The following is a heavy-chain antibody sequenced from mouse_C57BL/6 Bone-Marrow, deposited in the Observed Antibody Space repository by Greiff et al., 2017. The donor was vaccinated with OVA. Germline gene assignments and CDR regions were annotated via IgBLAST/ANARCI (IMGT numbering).Heavy chain of an antibody. V-gene: IGHV1-55*01. Sequence: QVQLQQSGAELVKPGASVKMSCKASGYTFTSYWITWVKQRPGQGLEWIGDIYPGSGSTNYNEKFKSKATLTVETSSSTAYMQLSSLTSEDSAVYYCARCTTVAGDYWGQGTTLTVSS. CDR3: ARCTTVAGDY. CDR2: IYPGSGST. CDR1: GYTFTSYW. J-gene: IGHJ2*01. D-gene: IGHD1-1*01.